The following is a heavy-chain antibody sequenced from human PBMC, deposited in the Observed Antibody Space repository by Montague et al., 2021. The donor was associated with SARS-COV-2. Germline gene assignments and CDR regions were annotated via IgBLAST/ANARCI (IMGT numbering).Heavy chain of an antibody. CDR1: GFSLSTSGMC. V-gene: IGHV2-70*01. D-gene: IGHD3-9*01. J-gene: IGHJ4*02. Sequence: VKPTQTLTLTCTFSGFSLSTSGMCVSWIRQPPGKALGWLALIDWDDDKYYSTSLKTRLTISKDTSKNQVVLTMTNMDPVDTATYYCARIRDYDILTGSYSGFDXWGQGTLVTVSS. CDR3: ARIRDYDILTGSYSGFDX. CDR2: IDWDDDK.